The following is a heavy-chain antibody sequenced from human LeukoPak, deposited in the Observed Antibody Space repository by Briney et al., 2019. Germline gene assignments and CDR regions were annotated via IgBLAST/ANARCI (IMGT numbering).Heavy chain of an antibody. CDR2: ISYDGSNI. D-gene: IGHD3-22*01. J-gene: IGHJ3*02. CDR3: ARDKGWLDAFDI. V-gene: IGHV3-30-3*01. Sequence: GRSLRLSCAASGFTFNRYAMYWVRQAPGRGLEWVAVISYDGSNIHYADSAEGRFTISRDNSKSTLYLQVNSLSAEDTAIYYCARDKGWLDAFDIWGQGTMVTVSS. CDR1: GFTFNRYA.